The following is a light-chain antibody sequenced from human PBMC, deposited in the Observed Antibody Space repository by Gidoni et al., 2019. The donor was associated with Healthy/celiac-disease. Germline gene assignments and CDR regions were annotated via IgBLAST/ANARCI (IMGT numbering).Light chain of an antibody. CDR1: QSVLYSSNNKHY. J-gene: IGKJ4*01. Sequence: DIVMTQSPDSLAVSLGGRDTIHCKSSQSVLYSSNNKHYLAWYPQKPGQPPKLLIYWASTRESGVPDRFSGSGSGTDFTLTISSLQAEDVAVYYCQQYYSTPLTFGGGTKVGIK. V-gene: IGKV4-1*01. CDR2: WAS. CDR3: QQYYSTPLT.